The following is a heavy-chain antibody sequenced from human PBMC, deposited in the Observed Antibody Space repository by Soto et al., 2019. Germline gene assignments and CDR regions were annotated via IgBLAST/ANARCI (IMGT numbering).Heavy chain of an antibody. Sequence: SGPTLVNPTQTLTLTCTFSGFSLSTSGVAVGWTRQLPGKALEWLALIYWDDYKRYSPSMKGRLTITRDTSKNQVVLIMTNMDPEDTATYYCAHRLTATAFDIWGQGTMVTVSS. J-gene: IGHJ3*02. D-gene: IGHD2-21*02. CDR3: AHRLTATAFDI. CDR1: GFSLSTSGVA. V-gene: IGHV2-5*02. CDR2: IYWDDYK.